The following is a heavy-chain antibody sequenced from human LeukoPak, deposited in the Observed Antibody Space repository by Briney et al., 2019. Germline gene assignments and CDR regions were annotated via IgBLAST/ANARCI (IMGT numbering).Heavy chain of an antibody. J-gene: IGHJ6*02. V-gene: IGHV4-39*01. Sequence: SETLSLTCTVSGGFISSSSYYWGWIRQPPGKGLEWIGSIYYSGSTYYNPSLKSRVTISVDTSKNQFSLKLSSVTAADTAVYYCARSNYYYYGMDVWGQGTTVTVSS. CDR3: ARSNYYYYGMDV. CDR2: IYYSGST. CDR1: GGFISSSSYY.